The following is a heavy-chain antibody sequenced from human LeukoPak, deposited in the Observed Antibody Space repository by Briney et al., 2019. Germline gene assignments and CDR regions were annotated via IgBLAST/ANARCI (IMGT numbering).Heavy chain of an antibody. V-gene: IGHV4-34*01. CDR3: AGHRN. Sequence: PSETLPLTCAVYGGSFSGYYWSWIRQPPGKGLEWIGEINHSGSTNYNPSLKSRVTISVDTSKNQFSLKLSSVTAADTAVYYCAGHRNWGQGTLVTVSS. CDR1: GGSFSGYY. J-gene: IGHJ4*02. CDR2: INHSGST.